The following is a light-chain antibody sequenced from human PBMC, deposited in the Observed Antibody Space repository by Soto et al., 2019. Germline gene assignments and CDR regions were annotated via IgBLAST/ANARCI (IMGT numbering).Light chain of an antibody. Sequence: QSVLTQPPSVSGAPGQGVTISCTGTRSNLGAGYDVHWYQQFPGAAPKLLIYANNKRPSGISNRFSGSKSGNTASLTISGLQAEDEADYYCCSFAGSNSWVFGGGTKLTVL. CDR1: RSNLGAGYD. CDR3: CSFAGSNSWV. V-gene: IGLV1-40*01. CDR2: ANN. J-gene: IGLJ3*02.